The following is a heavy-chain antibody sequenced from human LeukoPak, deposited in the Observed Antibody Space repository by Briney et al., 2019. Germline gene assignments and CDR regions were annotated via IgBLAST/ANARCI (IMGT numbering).Heavy chain of an antibody. CDR1: GFTFNNYA. V-gene: IGHV3-23*01. Sequence: GGSLRLSCAASGFTFNNYAMNWVRQAPGKGLEWVSSISGGGETTYYADSAKGRFTISRDNSQNTLYLQMNSLRAEDTAVYYCARDYADYVGYFFFDFWGQGSLVTVSS. CDR3: ARDYADYVGYFFFDF. J-gene: IGHJ5*01. CDR2: ISGGGETT. D-gene: IGHD4-17*01.